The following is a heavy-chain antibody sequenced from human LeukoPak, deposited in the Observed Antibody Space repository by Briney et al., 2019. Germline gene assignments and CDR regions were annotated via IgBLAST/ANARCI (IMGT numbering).Heavy chain of an antibody. Sequence: SETLSLTCNVSGGSINGYYWTWIRQPPGKGLEWIGYMFYNGNTNYSPSLKSRVTISLDTSKSQISMRLTSVTAADTGVYHCARLTREDGVDVWGQGTTVAVSS. CDR1: GGSINGYY. CDR3: ARLTREDGVDV. CDR2: MFYNGNT. V-gene: IGHV4-59*01. J-gene: IGHJ6*02.